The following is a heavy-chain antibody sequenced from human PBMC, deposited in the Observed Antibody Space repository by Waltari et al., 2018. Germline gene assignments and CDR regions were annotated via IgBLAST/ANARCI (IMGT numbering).Heavy chain of an antibody. CDR1: GYTFTSYD. CDR3: ARALFYDLWSGYPKGLDY. CDR2: MNPNSGNT. Sequence: QVQLVQSGAEVKKPGASVKVSCKASGYTFTSYDINWVRQATGQGLEWMGWMNPNSGNTGYAQKFQGRVTMTRNTSISTAYMELSSLRSEDTAVYYCARALFYDLWSGYPKGLDYWGQGTLVTVSS. J-gene: IGHJ4*02. D-gene: IGHD3-3*01. V-gene: IGHV1-8*01.